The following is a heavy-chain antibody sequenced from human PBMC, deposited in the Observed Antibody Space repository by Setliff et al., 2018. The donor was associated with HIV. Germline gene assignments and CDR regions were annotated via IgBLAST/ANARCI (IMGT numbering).Heavy chain of an antibody. CDR1: GISFGNHW. Sequence: GGSLRLSCGASGISFGNHWMYWVRQAPGKGLVWVSRINADGSITDYADSVKGRFTISRDNAKNTVYMELSGLRSEDTAVYYCAKDGYSDYLNSYFDYWGQGTLVTVSS. J-gene: IGHJ4*02. CDR2: INADGSIT. V-gene: IGHV3-74*01. CDR3: AKDGYSDYLNSYFDY. D-gene: IGHD4-17*01.